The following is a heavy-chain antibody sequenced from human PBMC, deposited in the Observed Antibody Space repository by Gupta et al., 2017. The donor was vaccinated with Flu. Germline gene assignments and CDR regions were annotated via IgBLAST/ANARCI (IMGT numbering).Heavy chain of an antibody. CDR3: ARIMHYYDSGCYYWDY. Sequence: QLQLQESGPGLVKPSETLSLTCIVAGGSISSNIHFWGWIRQPPGKGLEWIGSICFRGSNYYNPSIKSRLTISVDTSKNQFSLKLSSVTAADTAMFYCARIMHYYDSGCYYWDYWGQGTLVTVPS. CDR1: GGSISSNIHF. CDR2: ICFRGSN. V-gene: IGHV4-39*01. D-gene: IGHD3-22*01. J-gene: IGHJ4*02.